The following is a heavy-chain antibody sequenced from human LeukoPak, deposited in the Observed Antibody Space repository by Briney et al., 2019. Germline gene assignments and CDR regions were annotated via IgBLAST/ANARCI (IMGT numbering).Heavy chain of an antibody. D-gene: IGHD1-26*01. Sequence: PGGSLRLSCAASTFTVSTNYMSWVRRAPGKGLEWVSVIYAGGNTYYPDSVKGRFTISRDGSKNTLYLQLNSLRTEDTAIYYCVREREGSNSEHWGQGTLVTVSS. J-gene: IGHJ1*01. CDR3: VREREGSNSEH. V-gene: IGHV3-53*01. CDR2: IYAGGNT. CDR1: TFTVSTNY.